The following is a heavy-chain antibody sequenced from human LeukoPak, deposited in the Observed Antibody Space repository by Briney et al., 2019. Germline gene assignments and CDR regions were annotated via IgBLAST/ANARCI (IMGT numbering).Heavy chain of an antibody. Sequence: GGSLRLSCAASGFTFSTYSMNWVRQAPGKGLEWVSSISSSNSYIFYADSVKGRFTIFRDNAKNSLYLQMNSLRAEDTAVYYCARDQGYYYDSSAYYYGADSWGQGTLVTVSS. CDR3: ARDQGYYYDSSAYYYGADS. D-gene: IGHD3-22*01. V-gene: IGHV3-21*01. CDR2: ISSSNSYI. CDR1: GFTFSTYS. J-gene: IGHJ4*02.